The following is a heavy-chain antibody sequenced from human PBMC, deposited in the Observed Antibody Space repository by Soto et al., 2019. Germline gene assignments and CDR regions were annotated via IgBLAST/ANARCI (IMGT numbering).Heavy chain of an antibody. Sequence: GESLKISCKGSGYNFSSQWIAWVRQKPGKGLEWMGIVYPGDAETRYSPSFQGQVTMSADKSIDTAYLQWSSLKASDTAIYYCARQGYCTNGVCDGSRFDPWGQGTLVTVSS. V-gene: IGHV5-51*01. D-gene: IGHD2-8*01. J-gene: IGHJ5*02. CDR2: VYPGDAET. CDR1: GYNFSSQW. CDR3: ARQGYCTNGVCDGSRFDP.